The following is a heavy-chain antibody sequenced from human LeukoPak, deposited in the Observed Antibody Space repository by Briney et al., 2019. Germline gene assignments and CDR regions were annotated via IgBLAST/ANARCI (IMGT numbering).Heavy chain of an antibody. V-gene: IGHV1-69*04. J-gene: IGHJ6*02. CDR3: ARDRDIVVVPAAYNYYYYGMDV. CDR1: GATFSSYA. Sequence: SVKLSCTASGATFSSYAISWERQAPGQGLEWMGRIIPILGIANYAQKFQGRVTITADKSTSTAYMELSSLRSEDTAVYYCARDRDIVVVPAAYNYYYYGMDVWGQGTTVTVSS. CDR2: IIPILGIA. D-gene: IGHD2-2*01.